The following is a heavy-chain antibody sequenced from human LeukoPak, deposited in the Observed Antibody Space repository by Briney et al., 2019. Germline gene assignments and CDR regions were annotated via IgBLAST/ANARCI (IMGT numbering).Heavy chain of an antibody. D-gene: IGHD1-26*01. CDR3: ARDHLGSGSYSSGERVY. Sequence: ASVKVSCKASGYTFTSYGISWVRQAPGQGLEWMGWISAYNGNTNYAQKVQGRVTMTIDTSTIRAYMELRSLRSDDTAVYYCARDHLGSGSYSSGERVYWGQGTQVTVSS. CDR1: GYTFTSYG. J-gene: IGHJ4*02. CDR2: ISAYNGNT. V-gene: IGHV1-18*01.